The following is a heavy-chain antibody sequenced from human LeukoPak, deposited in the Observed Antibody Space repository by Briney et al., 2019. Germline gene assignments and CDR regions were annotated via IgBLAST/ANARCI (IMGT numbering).Heavy chain of an antibody. CDR3: ARDPSYGDYGFDY. CDR2: IYHSGST. D-gene: IGHD4-17*01. CDR1: GGSISSNNW. J-gene: IGHJ4*02. V-gene: IGHV4-4*02. Sequence: SETLSLTCAVSGGSISSNNWWSWVRQPPGKGLDWIGEIYHSGSTNYNPSLKSRVTISVDESKNQFSLKLTSVTAADTAVYYCARDPSYGDYGFDYWGQGTLVTVSS.